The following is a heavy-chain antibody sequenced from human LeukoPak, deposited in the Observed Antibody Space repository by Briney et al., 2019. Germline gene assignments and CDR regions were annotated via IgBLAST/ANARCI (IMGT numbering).Heavy chain of an antibody. J-gene: IGHJ4*02. CDR2: ISYDGSNK. CDR3: AKLPTVTTDFDY. D-gene: IGHD4-17*01. Sequence: GRSLRLSCAASGFTFSSYGMHWVRQAPGKGLEWVAVISYDGSNKYYADSVKGRFTISRDNSKNTLYLQMSSLRAEHTAVYYCAKLPTVTTDFDYGGQGTLVTVSS. V-gene: IGHV3-30*18. CDR1: GFTFSSYG.